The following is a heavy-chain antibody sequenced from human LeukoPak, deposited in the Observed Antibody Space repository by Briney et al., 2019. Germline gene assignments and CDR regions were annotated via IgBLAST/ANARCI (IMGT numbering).Heavy chain of an antibody. D-gene: IGHD6-19*01. CDR2: IWYDGSNK. Sequence: XGSLRLSCAASGFTFSSDGMHWVRQAPGKGLEWVAVIWYDGSNKYYADSVKGRFTISRDNSKNTLYLQMNSLRAEDTAVYYCARDRSSSGWDYWGQGTLVTVSS. CDR3: ARDRSSSGWDY. CDR1: GFTFSSDG. V-gene: IGHV3-33*01. J-gene: IGHJ4*02.